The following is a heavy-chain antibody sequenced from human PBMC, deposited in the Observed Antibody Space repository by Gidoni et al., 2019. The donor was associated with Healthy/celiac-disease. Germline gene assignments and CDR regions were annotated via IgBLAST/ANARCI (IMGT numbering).Heavy chain of an antibody. Sequence: QVQLQQWGAGLLKTSETLSLTCAVSGGSFSGYYWRWIRQPPGNGLEWIGKINHSGSTHYTPSLKSRVTISVDTSKNQFSLELSSVTAADSAVYYCARFQGQEGVFDYWGQGTLVTVSS. CDR3: ARFQGQEGVFDY. CDR1: GGSFSGYY. J-gene: IGHJ4*02. V-gene: IGHV4-34*01. CDR2: INHSGST. D-gene: IGHD3-16*01.